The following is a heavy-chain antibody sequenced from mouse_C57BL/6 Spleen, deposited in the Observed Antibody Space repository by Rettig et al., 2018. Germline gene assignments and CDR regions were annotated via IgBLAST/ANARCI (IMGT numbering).Heavy chain of an antibody. V-gene: IGHV8-8*01. CDR2: IWWDDDK. Sequence: AHIWWDDDKYYNPALKSRLTISKDTSKNQVFLKIANVDTADAATYYCARSYDGYYQAWFAYWGQGTLVTVSA. CDR3: ARSYDGYYQAWFAY. D-gene: IGHD2-3*01. J-gene: IGHJ3*01.